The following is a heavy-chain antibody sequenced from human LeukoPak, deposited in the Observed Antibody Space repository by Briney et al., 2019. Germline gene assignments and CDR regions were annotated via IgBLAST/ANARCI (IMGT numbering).Heavy chain of an antibody. V-gene: IGHV1-8*01. CDR3: ARVACVSGGSCYEFDP. CDR1: GYTFTSYD. J-gene: IGHJ5*02. D-gene: IGHD2-15*01. Sequence: ASVKVSCKASGYTFTSYDINWVRQATGQGLEWMGWMNPNSGNTGYAQKFQGRVTMTRDTSTSTAYMELSRLRSDDTAVYYCARVACVSGGSCYEFDPWGQGTLVTASS. CDR2: MNPNSGNT.